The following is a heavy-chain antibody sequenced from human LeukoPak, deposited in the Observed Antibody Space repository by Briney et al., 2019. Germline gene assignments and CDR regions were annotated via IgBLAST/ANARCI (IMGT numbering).Heavy chain of an antibody. CDR2: ISSSSSYI. D-gene: IGHD3-22*01. Sequence: GGSLRLSCAASGYTFSNYAMSWVRQAPGKGLEWVTSISSSSSYIYYADSVKGRFTISRDNAKNSLYLQMNSLRAEDTAVYYCASASITMIVDDAFDIWGQGTMVTVSS. V-gene: IGHV3-21*01. CDR1: GYTFSNYA. J-gene: IGHJ3*02. CDR3: ASASITMIVDDAFDI.